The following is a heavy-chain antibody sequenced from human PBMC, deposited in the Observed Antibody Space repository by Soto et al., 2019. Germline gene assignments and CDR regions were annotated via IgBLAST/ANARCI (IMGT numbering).Heavy chain of an antibody. CDR1: GGSFSGYY. D-gene: IGHD3-22*01. J-gene: IGHJ5*02. CDR3: ARGLFHDSSSLLTFDP. V-gene: IGHV4-34*01. CDR2: INHSGST. Sequence: QVQLQQWGAGLLKPSETLSLTCAVYGGSFSGYYWSWIRQPPGKGLEWIGEINHSGSTNYNPSLKSRVTISVDTSKNQFSLKLSSVTAADTAVYYCARGLFHDSSSLLTFDPWGQGTLVTVSS.